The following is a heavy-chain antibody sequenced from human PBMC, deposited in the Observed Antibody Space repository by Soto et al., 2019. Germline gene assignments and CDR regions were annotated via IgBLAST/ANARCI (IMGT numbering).Heavy chain of an antibody. D-gene: IGHD4-17*01. CDR3: ARHRDYGGNTANWFDP. CDR2: ISAYNGNT. Sequence: ASVKVSCKASGYTFTSYGISWVRQAPGQGLEWMGWISAYNGNTNYAQKLQGRVTMTTDTSTSTAYMELRSLRSDDTAVYYCARHRDYGGNTANWFDPWGQGTLVTVSS. CDR1: GYTFTSYG. V-gene: IGHV1-18*01. J-gene: IGHJ5*02.